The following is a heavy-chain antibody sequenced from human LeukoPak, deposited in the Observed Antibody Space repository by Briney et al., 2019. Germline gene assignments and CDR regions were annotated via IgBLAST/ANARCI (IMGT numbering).Heavy chain of an antibody. V-gene: IGHV4-30-2*03. Sequence: PSETLSLTCTVSGGSISSGGYYWSWIRQPPGKGLEWIGYIYHSGSTYYNPSLKSRVTISVDTSKNQFSLKLSSVTAADTAVYYCARQADTPQGYFDYWGQGTLVTVSS. CDR3: ARQADTPQGYFDY. CDR1: GGSISSGGYY. CDR2: IYHSGST. J-gene: IGHJ4*02.